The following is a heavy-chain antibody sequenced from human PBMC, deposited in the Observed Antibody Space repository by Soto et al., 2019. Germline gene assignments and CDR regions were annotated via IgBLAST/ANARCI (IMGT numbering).Heavy chain of an antibody. Sequence: EVQLVESGGGLVQPGGSLRLSCAASGFTFSGYWMTWVRQAPGRGLEWVANIKDDGRERNYADSVKGRFIISRDNADNSLHLQMNNLKVEDTALYYCARDDTRSNVHFFTWYDALDIWGQGTKVTVSS. D-gene: IGHD6-13*01. CDR3: ARDDTRSNVHFFTWYDALDI. J-gene: IGHJ3*02. CDR1: GFTFSGYW. CDR2: IKDDGRER. V-gene: IGHV3-7*03.